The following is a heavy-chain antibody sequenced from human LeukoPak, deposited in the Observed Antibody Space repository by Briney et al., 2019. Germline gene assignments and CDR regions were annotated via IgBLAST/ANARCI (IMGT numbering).Heavy chain of an antibody. D-gene: IGHD3-10*01. Sequence: GASVKVSCKASGGTFSSYAISWVRQAAGQGLEWMGGIIPIFGTANYAQKFQGRVTITADESTSTAYMELSSLRSEDTAVYYCASRITMVRGVGTGNYFDYWGQGTLVTVSS. J-gene: IGHJ4*02. CDR1: GGTFSSYA. V-gene: IGHV1-69*13. CDR3: ASRITMVRGVGTGNYFDY. CDR2: IIPIFGTA.